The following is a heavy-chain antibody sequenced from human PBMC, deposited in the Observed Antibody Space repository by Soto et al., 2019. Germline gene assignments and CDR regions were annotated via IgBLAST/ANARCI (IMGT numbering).Heavy chain of an antibody. CDR2: IIPIFGTA. V-gene: IGHV1-69*13. CDR1: GGTFSSYA. CDR3: ARVVREWLATPRYYYYGMDV. Sequence: GSSVKVSCKASGGTFSSYAISWVRQAPGQGLEWMGGIIPIFGTANYAQKFQGRVTITADESTSTAYMELSSLRSEDTAVYYCARVVREWLATPRYYYYGMDVWGQGTTVTVSS. D-gene: IGHD6-19*01. J-gene: IGHJ6*02.